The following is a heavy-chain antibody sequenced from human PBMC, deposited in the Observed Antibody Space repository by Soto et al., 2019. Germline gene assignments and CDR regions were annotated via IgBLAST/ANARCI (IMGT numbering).Heavy chain of an antibody. Sequence: QVQLVESGGGVVQPGTSQRLSCVATGFTFSNYGIHWVRPAPGRGLEWVAVIWHDGSQKYLADSVRGRFTISRDNSKNAVYLQMNSLRVEDTAVYYCEGRDDPFHVWGQGTMVTVSS. J-gene: IGHJ3*01. V-gene: IGHV3-33*01. CDR2: IWHDGSQK. CDR1: GFTFSNYG. CDR3: EGRDDPFHV.